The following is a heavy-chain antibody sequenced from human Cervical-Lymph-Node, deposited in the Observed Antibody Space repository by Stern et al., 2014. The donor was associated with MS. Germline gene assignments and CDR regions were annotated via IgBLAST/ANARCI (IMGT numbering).Heavy chain of an antibody. V-gene: IGHV4-61*02. CDR1: GGSISSGSYY. J-gene: IGHJ4*02. CDR2: IYARGST. CDR3: VRETGGYTYGDTDFFDF. Sequence: VQLGQSGPGLVKPSQTLSLTCSVSGGSISSGSYYWNWIRQPAGKGLEWIGRIYARGSTNYSPSLQSRVFISGDTSKNQFSLKLSSVTAADAAMYYCVRETGGYTYGDTDFFDFWGQGTLVTVSS. D-gene: IGHD5-18*01.